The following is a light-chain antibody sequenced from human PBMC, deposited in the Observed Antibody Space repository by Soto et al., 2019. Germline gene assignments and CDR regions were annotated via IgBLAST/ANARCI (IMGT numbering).Light chain of an antibody. V-gene: IGKV3-20*01. J-gene: IGKJ4*01. CDR3: QQYGSSPFT. CDR1: QSVSSTH. CDR2: GAS. Sequence: EIVLTQSPGTLSLSPGERATLSCRASQSVSSTHLTWFQQRPGQAPRLLIYGASSRATGIPDRFSGSGSGTDFTLTISRLEPEDFAVYYCQQYGSSPFTFGGGTKVEI.